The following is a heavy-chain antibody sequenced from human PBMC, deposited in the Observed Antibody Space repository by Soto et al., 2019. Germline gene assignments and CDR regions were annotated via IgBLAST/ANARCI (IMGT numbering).Heavy chain of an antibody. Sequence: QITLKESGPTVVKPTETLTLTCTFSGFSLTTSGVGVGWVRQSPGKAPEWLALIYWDDDKRYSTSLKSRLTIPKDTPQNQVVLTMANVDPADTATYYCAHRVLRTVFGLVTTTAIYFDFWGQGTPVVVSS. CDR3: AHRVLRTVFGLVTTTAIYFDF. CDR1: GFSLTTSGVG. V-gene: IGHV2-5*02. D-gene: IGHD3-3*01. J-gene: IGHJ4*02. CDR2: IYWDDDK.